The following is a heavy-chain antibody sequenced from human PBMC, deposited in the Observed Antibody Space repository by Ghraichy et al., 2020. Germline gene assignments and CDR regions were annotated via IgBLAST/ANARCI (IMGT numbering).Heavy chain of an antibody. Sequence: GGSLRLSCAASGFNFNNYAMNWVRQAPGNGLEWVSSISSTSAIYYADSVRGRFTISRDNAKNSLYLQMNSLRDEAAAVYYCSRDYNWAFDHWGQGALVTVAS. V-gene: IGHV3-69-1*01. CDR2: ISSTSAI. J-gene: IGHJ4*02. CDR3: SRDYNWAFDH. CDR1: GFNFNNYA. D-gene: IGHD1-20*01.